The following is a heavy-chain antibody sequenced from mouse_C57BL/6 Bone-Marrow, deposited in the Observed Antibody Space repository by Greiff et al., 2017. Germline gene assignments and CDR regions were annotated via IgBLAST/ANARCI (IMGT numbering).Heavy chain of an antibody. CDR2: IDPSDSYT. CDR3: AREEEITTARRGAWFAY. V-gene: IGHV1-69*01. CDR1: GYTFTSYW. Sequence: QVQLQQPGAELVMPGASVKLSCKASGYTFTSYWMHWVKQRPGQGLEWIGEIDPSDSYTNYNQKFKGKSTLTVDKSSSTAYMQLSSLTSEDSAVYYCAREEEITTARRGAWFAYWGQGTLVTVSA. J-gene: IGHJ3*01. D-gene: IGHD1-2*01.